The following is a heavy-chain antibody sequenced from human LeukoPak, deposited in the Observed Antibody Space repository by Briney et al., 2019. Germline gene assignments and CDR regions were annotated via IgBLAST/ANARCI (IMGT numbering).Heavy chain of an antibody. CDR3: AKEYYLSGTYTHYWHFDL. CDR1: GFTFSNYA. CDR2: ISASGGTT. V-gene: IGHV3-23*01. D-gene: IGHD3-10*01. J-gene: IGHJ2*01. Sequence: GGSLRLSCAASGFTFSNYAMNWVRQAPGKGPEWVSVISASGGTTHYADSVKGRFTISRDNSKTTLYLQMNSLRAEDTALYYCAKEYYLSGTYTHYWHFDLWGHGTLVTVSS.